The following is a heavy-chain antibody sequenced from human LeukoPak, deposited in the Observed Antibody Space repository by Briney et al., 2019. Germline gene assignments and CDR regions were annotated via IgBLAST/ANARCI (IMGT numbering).Heavy chain of an antibody. CDR2: IYYSGSP. D-gene: IGHD4-23*01. CDR3: ARKGTYGGYFDH. CDR1: GGSISNYY. J-gene: IGHJ4*02. V-gene: IGHV4-59*08. Sequence: SETLSLTCTVSGGSISNYYWSWIRQPPGKGLEWIGNIYYSGSPNYNPSLKSRVTISVDTSKSQFSLKLSSVTAADTAVYYCARKGTYGGYFDHWGQGTLVTVSS.